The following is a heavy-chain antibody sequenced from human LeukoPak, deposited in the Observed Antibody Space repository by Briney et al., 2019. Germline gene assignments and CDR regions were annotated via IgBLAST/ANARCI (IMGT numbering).Heavy chain of an antibody. CDR3: ARTREKWQVLDY. V-gene: IGHV3-30*04. CDR2: ISHEGSLQ. CDR1: GFIFSNYA. Sequence: GGSLRLSCAASGFIFSNYAMHWVRQAPGKGLEWVAVISHEGSLQNYADSVRGRFTVSKDNSKNMAYLQMNSLRPDDTAVYFCARTREKWQVLDYWGQGTLVTVSS. J-gene: IGHJ4*02. D-gene: IGHD6-19*01.